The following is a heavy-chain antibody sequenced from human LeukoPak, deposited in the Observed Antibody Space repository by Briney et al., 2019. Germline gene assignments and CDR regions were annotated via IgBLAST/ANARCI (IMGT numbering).Heavy chain of an antibody. V-gene: IGHV4-31*03. J-gene: IGHJ4*02. CDR1: GGSISSGGYY. CDR2: IYYSGST. Sequence: SETLSLTCTVSGGSISSGGYYWSWIRQHPGKGLEWIGYIYYSGSTYYNPSLKSRVTISVDTSNNQFSLKLSSVTAADTAVYYCARVHGNWNFPPGFYFDYWGQGTLVTVSS. CDR3: ARVHGNWNFPPGFYFDY. D-gene: IGHD1-7*01.